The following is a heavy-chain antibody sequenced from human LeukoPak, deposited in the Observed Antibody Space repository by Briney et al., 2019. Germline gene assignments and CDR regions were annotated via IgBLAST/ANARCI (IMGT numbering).Heavy chain of an antibody. CDR3: ARLPRIVVVAAAAYFDS. J-gene: IGHJ4*02. CDR1: GFTFSSKS. CDR2: ISGSSVNT. D-gene: IGHD2-15*01. V-gene: IGHV3-23*01. Sequence: PGGSLRLSCAVSGFTFSSKSMNWVRQAPGKGLEWVSSISGSSVNTYYADSVKGRFTISRDNSKNTLYLHMNSLRAEDTAVYYCARLPRIVVVAAAAYFDSWGQGALVTVSS.